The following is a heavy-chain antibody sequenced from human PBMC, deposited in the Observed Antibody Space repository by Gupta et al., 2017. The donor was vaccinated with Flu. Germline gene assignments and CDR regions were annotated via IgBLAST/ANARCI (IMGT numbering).Heavy chain of an antibody. V-gene: IGHV3-23*01. Sequence: SRYAMSCVRQVPGKGLEWVSAISGSGIRTYYADSVKGRFTISRDNSKNTLFLQLNSLRAEDTAVYYCTPSTPGSVTYWGQGTLVTVSS. J-gene: IGHJ4*02. CDR1: SRYA. CDR3: TPSTPGSVTY. CDR2: ISGSGIRT. D-gene: IGHD4-4*01.